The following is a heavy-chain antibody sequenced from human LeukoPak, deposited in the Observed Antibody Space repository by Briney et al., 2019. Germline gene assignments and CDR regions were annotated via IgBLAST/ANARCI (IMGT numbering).Heavy chain of an antibody. Sequence: NPGGSLRLSCAASGFTFSSYGMHWVRQAPGKGLEWVSSISSRSSYIYYADSVKGRFTISRDNSKNTLYLQMNSLRAEDTAVYYCAKMATGYDFWSGYYWGSYYYYMDVWGKGTTVTVSS. D-gene: IGHD3-3*01. CDR1: GFTFSSYG. CDR2: ISSRSSYI. CDR3: AKMATGYDFWSGYYWGSYYYYMDV. V-gene: IGHV3-21*04. J-gene: IGHJ6*03.